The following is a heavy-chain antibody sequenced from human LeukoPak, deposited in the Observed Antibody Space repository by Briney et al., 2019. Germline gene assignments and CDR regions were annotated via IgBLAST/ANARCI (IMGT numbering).Heavy chain of an antibody. D-gene: IGHD2-2*01. CDR2: IYYSGST. CDR3: ASSDIVVAGFDY. J-gene: IGHJ4*02. V-gene: IGHV4-31*03. CDR1: GGSISSGGYY. Sequence: SQTLSLTCIVSGGSISSGGYYWSWIRQHPGKGLEWIGYIYYSGSTYYNPSLKSRVTISVDTSKNQFSLKLSSVTAADTAVYYCASSDIVVAGFDYWGQGTLVTVSS.